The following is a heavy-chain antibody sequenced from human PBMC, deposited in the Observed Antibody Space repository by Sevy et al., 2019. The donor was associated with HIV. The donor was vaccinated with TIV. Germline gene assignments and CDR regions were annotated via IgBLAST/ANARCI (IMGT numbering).Heavy chain of an antibody. J-gene: IGHJ6*02. CDR3: VKGPHPAVTTSYAMDV. Sequence: GGSLRLSCTASEFDFRNYGMHWVRQAPDKGLQWLTFIRYDGSTTYYADSVRGRFTISRDNSKNTLFLQMNSLRREDTAVYYCVKGPHPAVTTSYAMDVWGQGTTVTVSS. V-gene: IGHV3-30*02. CDR1: EFDFRNYG. CDR2: IRYDGSTT. D-gene: IGHD4-17*01.